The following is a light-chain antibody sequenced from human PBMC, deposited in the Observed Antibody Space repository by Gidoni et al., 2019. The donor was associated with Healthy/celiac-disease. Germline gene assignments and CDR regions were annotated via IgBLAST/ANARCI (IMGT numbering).Light chain of an antibody. J-gene: IGKJ4*01. CDR3: QQRSNWPPS. V-gene: IGKV3-11*01. CDR2: DAS. CDR1: QSVSIY. Sequence: EIVLTQSPATLSLSPGERATLSCRASQSVSIYLAWYQQKPAQAPRLLIYDASNRATGIPARFSGSGSGTDFTLTISSLEPEDFAVYYCQQRSNWPPSFGGGTKVEIK.